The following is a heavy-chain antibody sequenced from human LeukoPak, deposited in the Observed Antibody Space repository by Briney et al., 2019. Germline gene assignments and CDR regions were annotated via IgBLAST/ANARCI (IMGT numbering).Heavy chain of an antibody. D-gene: IGHD3-10*01. CDR1: GGSISSGSYY. Sequence: PSETLSLTCTVSGGSISSGSYYWSWIRQPAGKGLEWIGRIYTSGSTNYNPSLKSRVTISVDTSKNQFSLKLSSVTAADTAVYYCARSGRRGDFGSGVVEYYYMDVWGKGTTVTISS. CDR3: ARSGRRGDFGSGVVEYYYMDV. V-gene: IGHV4-61*02. J-gene: IGHJ6*03. CDR2: IYTSGST.